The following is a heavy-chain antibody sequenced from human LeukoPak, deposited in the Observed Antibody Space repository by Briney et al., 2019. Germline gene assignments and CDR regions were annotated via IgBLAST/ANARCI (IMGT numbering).Heavy chain of an antibody. D-gene: IGHD3-3*01. J-gene: IGHJ4*02. CDR1: GFTFSSYA. V-gene: IGHV3-23*01. CDR2: ISGSGGST. Sequence: PGGSLRLSCAASGFTFSSYAMSWVRQAPGKGLEWVSAISGSGGSTYYADSVKGRFTISRDKSKNTLYLQMNSLRAEDTAVYYCAKDPYYDFWSGYPNYFDYWGQGTLVTVSS. CDR3: AKDPYYDFWSGYPNYFDY.